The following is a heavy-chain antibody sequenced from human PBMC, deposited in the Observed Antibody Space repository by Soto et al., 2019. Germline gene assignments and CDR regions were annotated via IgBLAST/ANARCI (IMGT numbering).Heavy chain of an antibody. CDR3: AKGSWEDYYDSSGYYIHAFDI. CDR2: ISYDGSNK. V-gene: IGHV3-30*18. CDR1: GFTFSSYG. J-gene: IGHJ3*02. D-gene: IGHD3-22*01. Sequence: GESLKISCAASGFTFSSYGMHWVRQAPGKGLEWVAVISYDGSNKYYADSVKGRFTISRDNSKNTLYLQMNSLRAEDTAVYYCAKGSWEDYYDSSGYYIHAFDIWGHGTMVTVS.